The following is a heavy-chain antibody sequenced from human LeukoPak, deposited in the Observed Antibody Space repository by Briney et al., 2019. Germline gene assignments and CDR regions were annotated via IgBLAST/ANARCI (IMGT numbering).Heavy chain of an antibody. J-gene: IGHJ4*02. CDR2: IKQHGNGK. CDR3: ARVRGGYYFDY. D-gene: IGHD3-16*01. Sequence: PGGSLRFSRAASGFIFSSYWMTWVRQAPGKGLERVANIKQHGNGKYYVDSVKGRFTISRDNAKNSLHLQMNSLRAEDTAVYYCARVRGGYYFDYWGQGTLVTVSS. V-gene: IGHV3-7*05. CDR1: GFIFSSYW.